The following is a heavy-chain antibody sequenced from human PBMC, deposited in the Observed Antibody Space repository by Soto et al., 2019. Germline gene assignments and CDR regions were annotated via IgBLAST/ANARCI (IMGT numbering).Heavy chain of an antibody. CDR3: VRPKTQNFDP. J-gene: IGHJ5*02. CDR2: IKEDGTEK. CDR1: GSTFGIHW. D-gene: IGHD3-3*01. V-gene: IGHV3-7*01. Sequence: GGSLRLSCEASGSTFGIHWMTWVRQAPGKALEWVANIKEDGTEKYYVDSVKGRFTISRDNAKNSLFLQMNSLRTEDTAIYYRVRPKTQNFDPGGQETRFTVPS.